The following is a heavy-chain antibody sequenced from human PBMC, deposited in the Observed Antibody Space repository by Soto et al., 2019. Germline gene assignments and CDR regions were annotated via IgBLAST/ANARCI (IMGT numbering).Heavy chain of an antibody. V-gene: IGHV1-3*05. CDR2: INAGNGNT. Sequence: QVQLVQSGAEEKKPGASVKVSCKASGYTFTSYAMHWVRQAPGQRLEWMGWINAGNGNTKYSQKFQGRVTITRDTSASTAYMEVSRLRSEDTAVYYCARYRYQLPGGDYWSKGTLVTVCS. CDR1: GYTFTSYA. CDR3: ARYRYQLPGGDY. J-gene: IGHJ4*02. D-gene: IGHD2-2*01.